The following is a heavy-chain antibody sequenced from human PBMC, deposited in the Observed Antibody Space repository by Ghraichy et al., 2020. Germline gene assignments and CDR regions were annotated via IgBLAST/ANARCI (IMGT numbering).Heavy chain of an antibody. CDR2: IIPIFGTA. Sequence: SVKVSCKASGGTFSSYAISWVRQAPGQGLEWMGGIIPIFGTANYAQKFQGRVTITADESTSTAYMELSSLRSEDTAVYYCASTICPPGSSTCNYYYYYYMDVWGKGTTVTVSS. CDR3: ASTICPPGSSTCNYYYYYYMDV. CDR1: GGTFSSYA. J-gene: IGHJ6*03. D-gene: IGHD2-2*01. V-gene: IGHV1-69*13.